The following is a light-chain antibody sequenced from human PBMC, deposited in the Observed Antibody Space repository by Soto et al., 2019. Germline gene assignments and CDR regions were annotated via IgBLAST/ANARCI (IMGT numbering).Light chain of an antibody. CDR1: SSDIGACFD. CDR3: QSYENSRTGFYV. J-gene: IGLJ1*01. CDR2: GNT. Sequence: QPVLTQPPSVSGAPGQRVTISCTGSSSDIGACFDVHWYQHLPGTAPKLLIYGNTNRPSGVPGRFSGSKSGTSASLVITGLQAEDEADYYCQSYENSRTGFYVFGTGTKLTVL. V-gene: IGLV1-40*01.